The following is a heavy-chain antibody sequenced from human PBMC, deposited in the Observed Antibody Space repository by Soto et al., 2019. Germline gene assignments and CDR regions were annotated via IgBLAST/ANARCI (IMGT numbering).Heavy chain of an antibody. CDR2: ISYDGSKQ. V-gene: IGHV3-30*02. CDR3: AKLASVEIASTASDF. Sequence: QVQLVESGGGVVQPGGSLRLSCAASGFTLTSYGMHWVRQAPGKGLEWVTFISYDGSKQRYAASVKGRFTISRDNSKSTVSLQMNSLRHDDTAVYFCAKLASVEIASTASDFWGRGTLVTVAS. D-gene: IGHD5-12*01. J-gene: IGHJ4*02. CDR1: GFTLTSYG.